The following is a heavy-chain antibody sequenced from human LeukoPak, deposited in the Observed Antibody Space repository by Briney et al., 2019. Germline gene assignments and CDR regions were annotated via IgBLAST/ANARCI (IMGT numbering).Heavy chain of an antibody. Sequence: SETLSLTCTVSGGSISSYYWSWLRQPPGKGLEWIGYIYYSGSTNYNPSLKSRVTISVDTSKNQFSLKLSSVTAADTAVYYCAGRVSSNWFDPWGQGTLVTVSS. CDR3: AGRVSSNWFDP. CDR2: IYYSGST. CDR1: GGSISSYY. D-gene: IGHD6-13*01. V-gene: IGHV4-59*01. J-gene: IGHJ5*02.